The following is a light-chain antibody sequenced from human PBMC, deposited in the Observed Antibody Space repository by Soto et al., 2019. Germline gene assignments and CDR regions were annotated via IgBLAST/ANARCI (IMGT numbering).Light chain of an antibody. CDR1: QAVPNN. J-gene: IGKJ4*01. Sequence: DIHLTQSPSFLSASVGDRVTITCRPSQAVPNNMAWYQQKPGKPPKLLIYEESTLHSGVPSRFSGRKSGTQFTLTIDSLLPGDFATYYCQQVKTYPRTFGGGTKVEIK. V-gene: IGKV1-9*01. CDR2: EES. CDR3: QQVKTYPRT.